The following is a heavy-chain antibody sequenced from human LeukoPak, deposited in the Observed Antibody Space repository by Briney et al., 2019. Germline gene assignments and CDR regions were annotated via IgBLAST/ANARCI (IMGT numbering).Heavy chain of an antibody. J-gene: IGHJ4*02. D-gene: IGHD5-24*01. Sequence: SVKVSCKASGGTFSSYAISWVRQAPGQGLGWMGRIIPIFGTANYAQKFQGRVTITTDESTSTAYMELSSLRSEDTAVYYCARREIGDGYNYYFDYWGQGTLVTVSS. CDR1: GGTFSSYA. CDR3: ARREIGDGYNYYFDY. V-gene: IGHV1-69*05. CDR2: IIPIFGTA.